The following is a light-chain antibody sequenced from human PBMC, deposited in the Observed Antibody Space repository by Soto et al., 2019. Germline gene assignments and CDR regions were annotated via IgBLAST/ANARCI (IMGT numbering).Light chain of an antibody. CDR2: GAS. Sequence: ESVLTQSPGTLSLSPGERATLSCRASQSVSSSYLAWDQQKPGQAPRLLIYGASSRATGIPDRFSGSGSGTDFTLTISRLEPEDFAVYYCQQYGSSRTFGQGTKVEIK. CDR3: QQYGSSRT. J-gene: IGKJ1*01. CDR1: QSVSSSY. V-gene: IGKV3-20*01.